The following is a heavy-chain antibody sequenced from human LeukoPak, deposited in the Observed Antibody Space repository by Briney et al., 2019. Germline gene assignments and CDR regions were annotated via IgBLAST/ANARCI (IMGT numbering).Heavy chain of an antibody. D-gene: IGHD3-16*01. Sequence: PSETLSLTCTISGSSITSVSHYWGWIRQPPGKGLEWIGDIYYTGSTYYSPSLRSRVTMSVHTSENQFSLRLNSVTAVDTAVYYCARRWGNIVGVTYEYWGQGTLVTASS. CDR1: GSSITSVSHY. J-gene: IGHJ4*02. CDR2: IYYTGST. CDR3: ARRWGNIVGVTYEY. V-gene: IGHV4-39*01.